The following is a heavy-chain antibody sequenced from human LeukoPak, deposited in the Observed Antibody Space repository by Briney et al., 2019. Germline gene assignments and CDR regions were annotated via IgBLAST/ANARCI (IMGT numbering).Heavy chain of an antibody. D-gene: IGHD5-12*01. J-gene: IGHJ4*02. CDR2: INPNSGGT. CDR1: GYTFTGYH. V-gene: IGHV1-2*02. CDR3: ASSRGYSGYEPFDY. Sequence: ASVKVSCKASGYTFTGYHMHWVRQAPGQGLEWMGWINPNSGGTNYAQKFQGRVTMTRDTSISTAYMELSRLRSDDTAVYYCASSRGYSGYEPFDYWGQGTLVTVSS.